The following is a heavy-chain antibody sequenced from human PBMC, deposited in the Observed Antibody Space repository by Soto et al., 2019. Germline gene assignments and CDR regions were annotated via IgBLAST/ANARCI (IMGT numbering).Heavy chain of an antibody. CDR3: ARDRRDVWFGELRYWWFDP. Sequence: ESGGGLVQPGGSLRLSCAASGFTFSSYWMSWVRQAPGKGLEWVANIKQDGSEKYYVDSVKGRFTISRDNAKNSLYLQMNSLRAEDTAVYYCARDRRDVWFGELRYWWFDPWGQGTLVTVSS. V-gene: IGHV3-7*01. D-gene: IGHD3-10*01. J-gene: IGHJ5*02. CDR1: GFTFSSYW. CDR2: IKQDGSEK.